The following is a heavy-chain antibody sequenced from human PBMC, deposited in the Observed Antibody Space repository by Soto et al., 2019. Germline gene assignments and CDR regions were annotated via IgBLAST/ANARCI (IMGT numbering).Heavy chain of an antibody. D-gene: IGHD3-10*01. CDR2: LWHDGVNQ. CDR3: ARDRDYSGMDV. J-gene: IGHJ6*02. Sequence: QVQLVESGGGVVQPGRSLRLSCAASDFTLSGYGMHWVRQAPGKGLEWVAVLWHDGVNQNYADSVKGRFAISRDNSKNTLSLQMNSLGAEDTAVYYCARDRDYSGMDVWGQGTTVTVSS. V-gene: IGHV3-33*01. CDR1: DFTLSGYG.